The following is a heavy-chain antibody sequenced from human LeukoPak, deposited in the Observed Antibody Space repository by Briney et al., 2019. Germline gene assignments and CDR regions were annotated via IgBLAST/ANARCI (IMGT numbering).Heavy chain of an antibody. CDR2: IYHSGST. CDR3: ARDYSSWLSPLGFGY. V-gene: IGHV4-38-2*02. J-gene: IGHJ4*02. D-gene: IGHD3-22*01. CDR1: GYSISSGYY. Sequence: SETLSLTCTVSGYSISSGYYWGWIRRPPGKGLEWIGIIYHSGSTYYNPSLKSRVTISVDTSKNQFSLKLSSVTAADTAVYYCARDYSSWLSPLGFGYWGQGTLVTVSS.